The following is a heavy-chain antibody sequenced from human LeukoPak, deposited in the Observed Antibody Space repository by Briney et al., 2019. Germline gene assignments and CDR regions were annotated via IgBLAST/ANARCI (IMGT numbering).Heavy chain of an antibody. CDR3: AKDSQVPAATLYYYYYYMDV. D-gene: IGHD2-2*01. J-gene: IGHJ6*03. CDR1: GFTFSSYG. Sequence: GGSLRLSCAASGFTFSSYGMHWVGQAPGKGLEWVSSISSSSSYIYYPDSVNGRFTISRDNAKNSLYLQMNSLRAEDTAVYYCAKDSQVPAATLYYYYYYMDVWGKGTTVTISS. V-gene: IGHV3-21*01. CDR2: ISSSSSYI.